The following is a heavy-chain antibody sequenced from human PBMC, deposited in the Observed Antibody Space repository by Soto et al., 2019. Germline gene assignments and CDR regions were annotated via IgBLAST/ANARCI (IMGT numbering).Heavy chain of an antibody. CDR2: FYSSGSI. J-gene: IGHJ5*02. CDR1: GYSVTAGGYY. D-gene: IGHD6-19*01. V-gene: IGHV4-31*03. Sequence: SETLSLTCFVSGYSVTAGGYYWSWIRHHPGKGLEWIGSFYSSGSIIYNPSLRSRVSISGDTSSNQFSMSLTSVTAADTARYYCARMYSSGSGWFHPWGQGTLVTVSS. CDR3: ARMYSSGSGWFHP.